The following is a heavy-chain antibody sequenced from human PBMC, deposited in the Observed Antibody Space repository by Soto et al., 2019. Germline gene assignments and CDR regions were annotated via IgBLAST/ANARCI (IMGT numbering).Heavy chain of an antibody. CDR3: ARAAQKTTFDY. J-gene: IGHJ4*02. D-gene: IGHD6-6*01. Sequence: SETLSLTCTVSGGSISSYYWSWIRQPPGKGLEWIGYIYYSGSTNYNPALKSLVTISVDTSKNQFSLKLSSVTAADTAVYYCARAAQKTTFDYWGQGTLVTVSS. V-gene: IGHV4-59*01. CDR2: IYYSGST. CDR1: GGSISSYY.